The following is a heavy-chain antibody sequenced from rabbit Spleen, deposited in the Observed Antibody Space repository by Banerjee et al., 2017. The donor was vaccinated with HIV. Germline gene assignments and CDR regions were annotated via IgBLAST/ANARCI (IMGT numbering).Heavy chain of an antibody. CDR2: IYGGSSGST. CDR3: ARGIYPGSWYYFGL. Sequence: QQQLEESGGGLVKPEGSLTLTCKASGFDFSSGYDMCWFRQAPGKGLEWIGTIYGGSSGSTWYASRAKGRFTISKTSSTTVTLQMTSLTGADTATYFCARGIYPGSWYYFGLWGPGTLVTVS. D-gene: IGHD4-2*01. J-gene: IGHJ4*01. CDR1: GFDFSSGYD. V-gene: IGHV1S45*01.